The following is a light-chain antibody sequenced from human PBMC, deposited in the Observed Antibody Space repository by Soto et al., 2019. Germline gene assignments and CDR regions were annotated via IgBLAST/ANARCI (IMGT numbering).Light chain of an antibody. J-gene: IGLJ1*01. CDR1: SSDVGGYIY. Sequence: QSMLTQAASVSGSPGQSITISCTGTSSDVGGYIYVSWYQQHPGKAPKLMIYDVTSRPSGVSYRFSGSKSGNTASLTISGLQAEDEADYYCSSYTTSSSYVFGTGTTVTVL. V-gene: IGLV2-14*01. CDR3: SSYTTSSSYV. CDR2: DVT.